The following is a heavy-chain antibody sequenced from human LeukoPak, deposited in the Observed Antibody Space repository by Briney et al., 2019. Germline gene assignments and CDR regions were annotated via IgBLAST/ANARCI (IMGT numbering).Heavy chain of an antibody. D-gene: IGHD6-13*01. CDR2: IWYDGSNK. J-gene: IGHJ4*02. V-gene: IGHV3-33*01. CDR3: ASYSSSWRALDY. Sequence: GGSLRLSCAASGFTFSSYGMHWVRQAPGKGLEGVAVIWYDGSNKYYADSVKGRFTISRDNSKNTLYLQMNSLRAEDTAVYYCASYSSSWRALDYWGQGTLVTVSS. CDR1: GFTFSSYG.